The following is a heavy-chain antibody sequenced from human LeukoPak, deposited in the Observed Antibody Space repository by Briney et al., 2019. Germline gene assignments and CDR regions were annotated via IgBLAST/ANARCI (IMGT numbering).Heavy chain of an antibody. CDR3: ARGDFDTSDI. CDR1: GYRFSDYY. V-gene: IGHV1-2*02. J-gene: IGHJ3*02. D-gene: IGHD3/OR15-3a*01. Sequence: ASVKVSFKASGYRFSDYYIHWVRQAPGQGLEWMGWINPNSRGTNYAQQFQGRVTMTGDTSITTAYMELTRLTSDDTAVYYCARGDFDTSDIWGHGTMVTVSS. CDR2: INPNSRGT.